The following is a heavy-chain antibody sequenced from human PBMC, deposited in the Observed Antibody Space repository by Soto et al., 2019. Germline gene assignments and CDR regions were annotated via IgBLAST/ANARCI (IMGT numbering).Heavy chain of an antibody. V-gene: IGHV1-18*01. J-gene: IGHJ4*02. CDR2: ISAYNGNT. D-gene: IGHD1-26*01. CDR3: ARDRGSYALDY. Sequence: SWVRQAPGQGLEWMGWISAYNGNTNYAQKLQGRVTMTTDTSTSTAYMELRSLRSDDTAVYYCARDRGSYALDYWGQGPLVTVSS.